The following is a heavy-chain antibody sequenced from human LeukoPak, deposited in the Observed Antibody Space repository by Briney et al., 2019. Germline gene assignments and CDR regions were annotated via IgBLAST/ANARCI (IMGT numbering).Heavy chain of an antibody. D-gene: IGHD3-10*01. Sequence: ASVKVSCKASGYTFTSYGISWVRQAPGQGLEWMGWISAYNGNTNYAQKLQGRVTMTTDTSTSTAYMELRSLRSDDTAVYYCARDGVAKGSGTRPFDYWGQGTLVTVSS. CDR2: ISAYNGNT. CDR3: ARDGVAKGSGTRPFDY. CDR1: GYTFTSYG. J-gene: IGHJ4*02. V-gene: IGHV1-18*01.